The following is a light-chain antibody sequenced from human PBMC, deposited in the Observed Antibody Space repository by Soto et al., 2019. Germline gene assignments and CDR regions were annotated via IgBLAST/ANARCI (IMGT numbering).Light chain of an antibody. V-gene: IGLV2-8*01. CDR1: SSDVGGYNY. J-gene: IGLJ1*01. CDR3: KSYAGSNTYV. Sequence: QAVVTQPPSASGSPGQSVTISCTGTSSDVGGYNYVSWYQQHPGKAPKLMIYEVSKRPSGVPDRFSGSKSGNTASLTVSGLQAADEADYFCKSYAGSNTYVFGSGTKLTVL. CDR2: EVS.